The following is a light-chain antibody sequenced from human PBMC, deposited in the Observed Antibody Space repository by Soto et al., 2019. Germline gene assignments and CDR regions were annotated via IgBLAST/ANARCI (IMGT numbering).Light chain of an antibody. Sequence: EIVLTQSPATLSLSPGERATLSCRASQSVSSYLAWYQQKPGQAPRLLIYDASNRATGIPARFSGSGSGTDFTLTISSLEPEDFAVYDCQQRSNWLPPFFGGGTKVEIK. CDR2: DAS. CDR1: QSVSSY. CDR3: QQRSNWLPPF. V-gene: IGKV3-11*01. J-gene: IGKJ4*01.